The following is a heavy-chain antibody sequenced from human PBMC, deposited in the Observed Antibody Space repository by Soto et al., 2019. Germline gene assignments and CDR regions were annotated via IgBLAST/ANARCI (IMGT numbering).Heavy chain of an antibody. Sequence: GASVKVSCKASGGTFSSYAISWVRQAPGQGLEWMGGIIPIFGTANYAQKFQGRVTITAGESTSTAYMELSSLRSEDTAVYYCASHSYGHSRYYGMDVWGQGTKVTVYS. D-gene: IGHD5-18*01. V-gene: IGHV1-69*13. J-gene: IGHJ6*02. CDR2: IIPIFGTA. CDR3: ASHSYGHSRYYGMDV. CDR1: GGTFSSYA.